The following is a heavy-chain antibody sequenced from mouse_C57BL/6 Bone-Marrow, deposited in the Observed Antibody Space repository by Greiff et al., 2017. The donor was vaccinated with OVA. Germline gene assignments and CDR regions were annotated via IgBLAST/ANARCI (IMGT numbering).Heavy chain of an antibody. CDR1: GYTFTSYW. J-gene: IGHJ2*01. CDR2: IDPSDSYT. V-gene: IGHV1-59*01. CDR3: ARAGGISWDY. Sequence: QVQLQQPGAELVRPGTSVKLSCKASGYTFTSYWMHWVKQRPGQGLEWIGVIDPSDSYTNYNQKFKGKATLTVDTSSSTAYMQLSSLTSEDSAVYYCARAGGISWDYWGQGTTLTVSS.